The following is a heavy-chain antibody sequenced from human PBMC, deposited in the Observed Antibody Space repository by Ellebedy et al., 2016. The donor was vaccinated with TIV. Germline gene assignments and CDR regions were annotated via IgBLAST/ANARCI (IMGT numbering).Heavy chain of an antibody. CDR1: GFTSRGYW. CDR3: ARVLYGHDSFALDL. J-gene: IGHJ3*01. Sequence: GESLKISXAASGFTSRGYWMTWLRQVPGKGLEWVANINQDVSARNYLDSVKGRFTISRDDAKNLLYLQMNSLRAEDTGLYYCARVLYGHDSFALDLWGRGTVVTVSS. D-gene: IGHD2-8*01. V-gene: IGHV3-7*01. CDR2: INQDVSAR.